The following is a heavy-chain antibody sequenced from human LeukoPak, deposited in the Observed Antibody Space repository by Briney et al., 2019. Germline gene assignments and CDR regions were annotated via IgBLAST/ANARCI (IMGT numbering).Heavy chain of an antibody. Sequence: SETLSLTCTVSGGSISSSSYYWGWIRQPPGKGLEWIVSIYYSGSTYYNPSLKSRVTISVDTSKNQFSLKLSSVTAADTAVYYCARDISVTDDAFDIWGQGTLVTVSS. J-gene: IGHJ3*02. CDR3: ARDISVTDDAFDI. CDR2: IYYSGST. V-gene: IGHV4-39*01. CDR1: GGSISSSSYY. D-gene: IGHD2-21*01.